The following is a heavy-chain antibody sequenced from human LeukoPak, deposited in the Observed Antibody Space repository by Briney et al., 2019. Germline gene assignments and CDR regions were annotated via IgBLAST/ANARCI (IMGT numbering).Heavy chain of an antibody. CDR3: AQDGGHGGYFDY. CDR1: GFTFSTYG. CDR2: IQYNGEHI. V-gene: IGHV3-30*02. J-gene: IGHJ4*02. D-gene: IGHD3-16*01. Sequence: GGPLRLSCVASGFTFSTYGMHWVRQAPGKGLEWVAVIQYNGEHISYADSVKGRFTISRDNSKSTLYLQMDSLRVADTAVYYCAQDGGHGGYFDYWGQGTPVTVAS.